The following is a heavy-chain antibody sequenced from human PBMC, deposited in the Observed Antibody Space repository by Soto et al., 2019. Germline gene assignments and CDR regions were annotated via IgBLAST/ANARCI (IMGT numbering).Heavy chain of an antibody. CDR2: ITHSGNT. V-gene: IGHV4-4*02. J-gene: IGHJ4*02. CDR3: ASHRGNTYGPYDY. CDR1: GGSISSGNW. Sequence: VQLQESGPGLVKPSGTLSLTCAVSGGSISSGNWWSWVRQPPRKGVGWIGEITHSGNTNHNPSLKSRVTISIDKSKNQFSLKLTSVTAADTAVYYCASHRGNTYGPYDYWGQGTLVTVSS. D-gene: IGHD5-18*01.